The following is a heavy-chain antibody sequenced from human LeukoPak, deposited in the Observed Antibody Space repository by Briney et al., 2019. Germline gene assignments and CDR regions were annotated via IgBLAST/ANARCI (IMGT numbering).Heavy chain of an antibody. Sequence: PSETLSLTCTVSGYSISSGYYWGWIRQPPGKGLEWIGSIYHSGSTYYNPSLKSRVTISVDTSKNQFSLKLSSVTAADTAVYYCARGYCSGGSCRDYYMDVWGKGTTVTVSS. CDR2: IYHSGST. V-gene: IGHV4-38-2*02. CDR1: GYSISSGYY. J-gene: IGHJ6*03. CDR3: ARGYCSGGSCRDYYMDV. D-gene: IGHD2-15*01.